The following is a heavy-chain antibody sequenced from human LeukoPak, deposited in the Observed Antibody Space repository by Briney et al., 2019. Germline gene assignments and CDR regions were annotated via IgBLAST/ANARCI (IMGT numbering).Heavy chain of an antibody. Sequence: PGGSLRLSCAASGFSFSAYAMHWVRQAPGKGLEWVAIISYDGSNKYYADSVKGRFTISRDNSKNTLYLQMNGLRAEDTAVYYCAKVGDGYNMYDAFHIWGQGTMVTVSS. CDR2: ISYDGSNK. D-gene: IGHD5-24*01. CDR3: AKVGDGYNMYDAFHI. CDR1: GFSFSAYA. V-gene: IGHV3-30*18. J-gene: IGHJ3*02.